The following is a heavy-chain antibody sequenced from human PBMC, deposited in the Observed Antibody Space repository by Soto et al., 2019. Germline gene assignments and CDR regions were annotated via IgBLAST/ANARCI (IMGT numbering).Heavy chain of an antibody. CDR3: ASQAFDN. Sequence: GGSLRLSCAASGFIFRDYGMQWVRQAPGKGLGWLSFIWHDGSKKFFADSVQGRFTISRDNSKNTLFLQMNTLRAEDTAVYYCASQAFDNWGQGTLVTVSS. V-gene: IGHV3-33*01. J-gene: IGHJ4*02. CDR2: IWHDGSKK. CDR1: GFIFRDYG.